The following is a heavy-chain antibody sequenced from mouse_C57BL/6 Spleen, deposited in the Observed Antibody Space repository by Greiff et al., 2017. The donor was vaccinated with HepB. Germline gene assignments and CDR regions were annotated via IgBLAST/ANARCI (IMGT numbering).Heavy chain of an antibody. Sequence: QVQLQQPGAELVRPGSSVKLSCKASGYTFTSYWMHWVKQRPIQGLEWIGNIDPSDSETHYNQKFKDKATLTVDKSSSTAYMQLSSLTSEDSAVYYCARLEDYDGTGYYFDYWGQGTTLTVSS. CDR2: IDPSDSET. CDR1: GYTFTSYW. J-gene: IGHJ2*01. V-gene: IGHV1-52*01. CDR3: ARLEDYDGTGYYFDY. D-gene: IGHD2-4*01.